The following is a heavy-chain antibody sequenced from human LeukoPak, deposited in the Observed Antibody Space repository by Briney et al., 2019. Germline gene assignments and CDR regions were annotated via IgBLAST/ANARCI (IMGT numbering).Heavy chain of an antibody. J-gene: IGHJ5*02. CDR3: ARISIAVAGTRFDP. CDR1: GYTFTGYY. Sequence: ASVKVSCKASGYTFTGYYMHWVRQAPGQGLEWMGWINPNSGGTNYAQKFQGRATITADESTSTAYVEVSSLRSEGTAVYYCARISIAVAGTRFDPWGQGTLVTVSS. V-gene: IGHV1-2*02. D-gene: IGHD6-19*01. CDR2: INPNSGGT.